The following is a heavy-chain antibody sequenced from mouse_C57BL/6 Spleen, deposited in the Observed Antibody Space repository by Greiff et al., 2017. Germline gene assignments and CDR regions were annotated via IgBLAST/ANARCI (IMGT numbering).Heavy chain of an antibody. CDR1: GFSLTSYG. Sequence: VQLQQSGPGLVQPSQSLSITCTVSGFSLTSYGVHWVRQSPGKGLEWLGVIWSGGSTDYNAAFISRLSISKDNSKSQVFFKMNSMQADDTDIYYCARNKVYDWCCAMDYRGQGTSVTVSS. CDR2: IWSGGST. J-gene: IGHJ4*01. V-gene: IGHV2-2*01. D-gene: IGHD2-3*01. CDR3: ARNKVYDWCCAMDY.